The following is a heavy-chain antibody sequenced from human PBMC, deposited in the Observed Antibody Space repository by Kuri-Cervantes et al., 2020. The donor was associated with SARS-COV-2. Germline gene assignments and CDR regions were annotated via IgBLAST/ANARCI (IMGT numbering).Heavy chain of an antibody. J-gene: IGHJ4*02. V-gene: IGHV4-39*01. CDR2: IYYSGST. CDR3: ARSWEDYYGSGSYPTFDY. D-gene: IGHD3-10*01. Sequence: ESLKISCTVSGGSISSYYWGWIRQPPGKGLEWIGSIYYSGSTYYNPSLKSRVTISVDTSKNQFSLKLSSVTAADTAVYYCARSWEDYYGSGSYPTFDYWGQGTLVTVSS. CDR1: GGSISSYY.